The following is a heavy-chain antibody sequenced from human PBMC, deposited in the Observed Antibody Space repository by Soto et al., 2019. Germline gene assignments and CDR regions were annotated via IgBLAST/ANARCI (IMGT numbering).Heavy chain of an antibody. Sequence: EVHLLESGGDLVQRGGSLRLSCAASGFIFSNYAMSWVRQAPGKGLEWVSAISGSGATTYYPDSVKGRFPISRDNSKNTLYLQMNSLRAEDTAVYYCTKGGIPRRYNIPKVDFDYCGQGSLVTVSS. D-gene: IGHD1-1*01. V-gene: IGHV3-23*01. CDR1: GFIFSNYA. J-gene: IGHJ4*02. CDR2: ISGSGATT. CDR3: TKGGIPRRYNIPKVDFDY.